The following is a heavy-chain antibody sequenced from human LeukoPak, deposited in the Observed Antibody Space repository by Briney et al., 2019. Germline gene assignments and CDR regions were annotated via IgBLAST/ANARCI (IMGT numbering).Heavy chain of an antibody. CDR1: GGSVSSYY. CDR2: IYHSGST. J-gene: IGHJ4*02. D-gene: IGHD3-22*01. Sequence: SETESPICTVSGGSVSSYYWSWTRQPPGEGLEWIGFIYHSGSTNYNPSLKSRVTISVDTSTNQFSLKMKSVTAADTAVYYCAKHSFDSGNYFDYWGQGTLVTVSS. CDR3: AKHSFDSGNYFDY. V-gene: IGHV4-59*08.